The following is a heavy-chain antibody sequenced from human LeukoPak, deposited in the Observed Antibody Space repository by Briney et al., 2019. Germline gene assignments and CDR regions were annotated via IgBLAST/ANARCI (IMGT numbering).Heavy chain of an antibody. D-gene: IGHD2-21*01. CDR3: ARVGDYWYFDL. Sequence: GGSLRLSCAASGFTFSSYSMNWVRQAPGKGLEWVSSISSSSSYIYYADSVKGRFTISRDNAKNPLYLQMNSLRAEDTAVYYCARVGDYWYFDLWGRGTLVTVSS. CDR1: GFTFSSYS. CDR2: ISSSSSYI. J-gene: IGHJ2*01. V-gene: IGHV3-21*01.